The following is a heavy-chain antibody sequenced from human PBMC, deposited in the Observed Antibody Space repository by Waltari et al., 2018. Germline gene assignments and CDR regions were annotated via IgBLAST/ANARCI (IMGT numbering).Heavy chain of an antibody. J-gene: IGHJ3*02. D-gene: IGHD4-17*01. CDR3: ARGGVDGDYWVRAFDI. V-gene: IGHV5-51*03. CDR2: IYPGDSDT. CDR1: GYSFTSYW. Sequence: EVQLVQSGAEVKKPGESLKISCKGPGYSFTSYWIGWVRQMPGKGLEWMGIIYPGDSDTRDSPSFQGQVTISADKSISTAYLQWSSLKASDTAMYYCARGGVDGDYWVRAFDIWGQGTMVTVSS.